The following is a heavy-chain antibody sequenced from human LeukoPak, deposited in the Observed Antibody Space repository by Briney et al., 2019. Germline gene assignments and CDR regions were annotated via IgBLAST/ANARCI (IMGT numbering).Heavy chain of an antibody. CDR1: GFTFSSSA. CDR2: ISDGGGST. V-gene: IGHV3-23*01. J-gene: IGHJ4*02. CDR3: AKVLDY. Sequence: GGSLRLSCAGSGFTFSSSAMTWVRQAPRKGLEWVSTISDGGGSTYYADSVKGRFTISRDNSKNTLYLQMNSLRAEDTAVYYCAKVLDYWGQGTLVTVSS.